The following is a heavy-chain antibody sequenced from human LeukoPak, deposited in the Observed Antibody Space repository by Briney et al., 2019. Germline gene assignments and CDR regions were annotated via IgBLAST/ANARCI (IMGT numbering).Heavy chain of an antibody. V-gene: IGHV3-48*03. J-gene: IGHJ4*02. CDR3: ARDNDYGDYFDY. Sequence: PGGSLRLSCAASGFTFSSYEMNWVRQAPGKGLEWVSYVSSSGITIYYADSVKGRFTISRDNAKNSLYLQMNSLRAEDTAVYYCARDNDYGDYFDYWGQGTLVTVSS. CDR2: VSSSGITI. D-gene: IGHD4-17*01. CDR1: GFTFSSYE.